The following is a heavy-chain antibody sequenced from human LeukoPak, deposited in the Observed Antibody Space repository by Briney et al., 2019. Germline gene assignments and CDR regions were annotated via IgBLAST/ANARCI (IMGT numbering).Heavy chain of an antibody. V-gene: IGHV1-18*01. CDR3: ARRVYYGDYGENFDY. J-gene: IGHJ4*02. CDR1: GYTFTSYG. Sequence: GASVKVSCKASGYTFTSYGISWVRQAPGQGLEWMGWISAYNGNTNYAQKLQGRVTMTTDTSTSTAYMELGSLRSDDTAVYYCARRVYYGDYGENFDYWGQGTLVTVSS. D-gene: IGHD4-17*01. CDR2: ISAYNGNT.